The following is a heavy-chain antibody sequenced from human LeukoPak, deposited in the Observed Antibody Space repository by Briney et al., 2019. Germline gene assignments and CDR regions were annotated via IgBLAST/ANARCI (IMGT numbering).Heavy chain of an antibody. V-gene: IGHV1-2*02. CDR2: INPNSGGT. CDR1: VYTFTGYY. CDR3: ARVGGYCSSTSCPNWFDP. J-gene: IGHJ5*02. D-gene: IGHD2-2*01. Sequence: ASVKVSCKASVYTFTGYYMHWVRPAPGQGLAWMGWINPNSGGTNYAQKSQGRVTMTRDTSISTAYMELSRLRSDDTAVYYCARVGGYCSSTSCPNWFDPWGQGTLVTVSS.